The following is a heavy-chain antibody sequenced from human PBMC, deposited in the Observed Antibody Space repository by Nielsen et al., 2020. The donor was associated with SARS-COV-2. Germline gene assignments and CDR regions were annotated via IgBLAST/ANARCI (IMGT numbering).Heavy chain of an antibody. J-gene: IGHJ3*02. D-gene: IGHD6-19*01. CDR3: AAGTRISGWSRDAAFDI. CDR1: GGTFSSYA. CDR2: IIPIFGTA. Sequence: SVKVSCKASGGTFSSYAISWVRQAPGQGLEWMGGIIPIFGTANYAQKFQGRVTITADESTSTAYMELSSLRSEDTAVYYCAAGTRISGWSRDAAFDIWGQGTMVTVSS. V-gene: IGHV1-69*13.